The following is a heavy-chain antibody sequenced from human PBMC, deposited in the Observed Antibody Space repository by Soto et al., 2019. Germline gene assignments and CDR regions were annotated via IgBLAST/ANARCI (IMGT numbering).Heavy chain of an antibody. D-gene: IGHD6-13*01. CDR2: INPNSGAT. CDR3: ARVHSSWYQEDY. CDR1: GYTFTGYY. J-gene: IGHJ4*02. V-gene: IGHV1-2*04. Sequence: ASVKVSCKASGYTFTGYYMYWVRQAPGQGLEWMGWINPNSGATNYAQKFQDCVTMTRDTSISTAYMELSRLRSDDTAVYYCARVHSSWYQEDYWGQGTLVTVSS.